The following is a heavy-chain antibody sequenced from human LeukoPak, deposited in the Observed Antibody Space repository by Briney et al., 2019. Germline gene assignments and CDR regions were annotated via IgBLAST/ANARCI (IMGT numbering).Heavy chain of an antibody. Sequence: GGSLRLSCAASGFTFDDYGMSWVRQAPGKGLEWVSGINWNGGSTGYADSVKGRFTISRDNAKNSLYLQMNSLRAEDTALCYCARGELFSSSWYDAFDIWGQGTMVTVSS. CDR3: ARGELFSSSWYDAFDI. D-gene: IGHD6-13*01. V-gene: IGHV3-20*04. J-gene: IGHJ3*02. CDR1: GFTFDDYG. CDR2: INWNGGST.